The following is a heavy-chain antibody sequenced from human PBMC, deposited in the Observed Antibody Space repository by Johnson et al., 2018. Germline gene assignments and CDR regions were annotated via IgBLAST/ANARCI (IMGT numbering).Heavy chain of an antibody. J-gene: IGHJ3*02. D-gene: IGHD1-26*01. CDR1: GFTFSRYG. Sequence: VPLVQSWGGVVQPWRSLRVSCAASGFTFSRYGMHWVRQAPGKGLEWVAVIGYDGSNKFYADSVKGRFTISRENSKNTLYLQMNILRAEDMAVYYCARGGSVGATTGGAFDIWGQGTMVTVSS. CDR3: ARGGSVGATTGGAFDI. V-gene: IGHV3-33*01. CDR2: IGYDGSNK.